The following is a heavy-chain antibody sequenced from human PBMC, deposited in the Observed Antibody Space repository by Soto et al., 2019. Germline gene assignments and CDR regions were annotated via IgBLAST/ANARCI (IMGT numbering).Heavy chain of an antibody. CDR3: ATCYYFDSSDYPEDAFDI. CDR2: INPNSGGT. CDR1: RYTFTAHY. Sequence: ASVKVSCKASRYTFTAHYIHWVRQAPGQGLEWMGWINPNSGGTNSAEKFQGRVTMTRDTSINTAYMELSRLRSDDTAMYYCATCYYFDSSDYPEDAFDIWGQGTMVT. D-gene: IGHD3-22*01. J-gene: IGHJ3*02. V-gene: IGHV1-2*02.